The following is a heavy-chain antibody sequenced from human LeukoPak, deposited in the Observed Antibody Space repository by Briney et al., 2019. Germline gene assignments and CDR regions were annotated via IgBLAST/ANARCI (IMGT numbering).Heavy chain of an antibody. CDR2: IYYSGST. D-gene: IGHD1-26*01. CDR3: ARSIVGATVWFDP. CDR1: GGSISSYY. J-gene: IGHJ5*02. V-gene: IGHV4-59*01. Sequence: SETLSLTCTVSGGSISSYYWSWIRQPPGKGLEWIGYIYYSGSTNYNPSLKSRVTISVDTSKNQFSLKLSSVTAADTAVYYCARSIVGATVWFDPWGQGTLVTVSS.